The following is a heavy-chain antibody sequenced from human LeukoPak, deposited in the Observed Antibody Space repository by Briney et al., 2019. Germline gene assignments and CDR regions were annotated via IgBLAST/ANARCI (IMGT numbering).Heavy chain of an antibody. CDR3: ARLVPALWYFDL. CDR2: IYYTGTT. V-gene: IGHV4-59*08. J-gene: IGHJ2*01. D-gene: IGHD6-13*01. Sequence: SETPSLTCTVSGGSIRSYYWSWIRQPPGKGLEWTGYIYYTGTTNYNPSLKSRVTISVDTSKNQFSLKLSSVTAADTAVYYCARLVPALWYFDLWGRGTLVTVSS. CDR1: GGSIRSYY.